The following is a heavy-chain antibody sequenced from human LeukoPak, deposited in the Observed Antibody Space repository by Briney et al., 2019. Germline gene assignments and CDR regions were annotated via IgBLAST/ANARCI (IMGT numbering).Heavy chain of an antibody. D-gene: IGHD3-10*01. V-gene: IGHV4-59*08. CDR3: ARHFDYDSGGDAFNV. CDR2: IHNSGSA. J-gene: IGHJ3*01. CDR1: RGSISGYY. Sequence: KPSETLSLTCTVSRGSISGYYWSWVRQPPGKGLECLGYIHNSGSANYNPSPKSRVTMSVDTSKMQISLKLTSVTAADTAVYYCARHFDYDSGGDAFNVWGQGTMVTVSS.